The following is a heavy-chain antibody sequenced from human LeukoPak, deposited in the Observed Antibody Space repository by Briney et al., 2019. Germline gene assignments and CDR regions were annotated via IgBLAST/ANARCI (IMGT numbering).Heavy chain of an antibody. CDR2: ISAYNGNT. V-gene: IGHV1-18*01. D-gene: IGHD3-10*01. CDR3: ARVRWFGELLRYYFDY. CDR1: GYTFTSCG. J-gene: IGHJ4*02. Sequence: GASVKVSCKASGYTFTSCGISWVRQAPGQGLEWMGWISAYNGNTNYAQKLQGRVTMTTDTSTSTAYMELRSLRSDDTAVYYCARVRWFGELLRYYFDYWGQGTLVTVSS.